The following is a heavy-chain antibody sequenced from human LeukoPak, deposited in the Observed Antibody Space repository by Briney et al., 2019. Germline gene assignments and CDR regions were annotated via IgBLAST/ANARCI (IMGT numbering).Heavy chain of an antibody. J-gene: IGHJ6*02. V-gene: IGHV4-4*07. CDR1: GGSISNYY. CDR2: IFTDGST. D-gene: IGHD5-12*01. CDR3: ARLSATITSYYYYGMDV. Sequence: SETLSLTCTVSGGSISNYYWIWIRQPAGKGLEWIGRIFTDGSTNYNPSLKSRVTMSVDTSKNQISLKLSSVTAADTAVYYCARLSATITSYYYYGMDVWGQGTTVTVSS.